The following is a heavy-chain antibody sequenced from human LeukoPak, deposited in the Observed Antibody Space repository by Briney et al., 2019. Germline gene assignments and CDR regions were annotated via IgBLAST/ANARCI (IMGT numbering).Heavy chain of an antibody. CDR3: ARATRYYYYYMDV. Sequence: SETLSLTCSVSSGSITSYYWSWLRQPPGKGPEWIGYIYYSGSTNYNPSVKSRVTMSVDTSKNQFSLKLSSVTAADTAVYYCARATRYYYYYMDVWGKGTTVTVSS. CDR1: SGSITSYY. V-gene: IGHV4-59*12. CDR2: IYYSGST. J-gene: IGHJ6*03.